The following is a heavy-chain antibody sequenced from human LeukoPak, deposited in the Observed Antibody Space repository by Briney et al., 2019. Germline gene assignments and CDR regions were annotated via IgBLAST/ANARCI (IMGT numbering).Heavy chain of an antibody. CDR3: ARAQGIAAAGSAWFDP. Sequence: RASVKVSCKASGYTFTGYYMHWVRQAPGQGLEWMGWINPNSGGTNYAQKFQGRVTMTRDTSISTAYMELSRLRSDDTAVYYCARAQGIAAAGSAWFDPWGQGTLVTVSS. CDR2: INPNSGGT. CDR1: GYTFTGYY. D-gene: IGHD6-13*01. V-gene: IGHV1-2*02. J-gene: IGHJ5*02.